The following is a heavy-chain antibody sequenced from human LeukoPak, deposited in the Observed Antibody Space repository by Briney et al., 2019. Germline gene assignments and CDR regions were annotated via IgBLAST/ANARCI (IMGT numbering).Heavy chain of an antibody. V-gene: IGHV1-18*04. CDR2: ISAYNGNT. J-gene: IGHJ4*02. CDR1: GYTFTSYG. CDR3: ARDRWEWHAPHFDY. Sequence: ASVKVSCKASGYTFTSYGISWVRQAPGQGLEWMGWISAYNGNTNYAQKLQGRVTMTTDTSTSTAYMELRSLRSDDTAVCYCARDRWEWHAPHFDYWGQGTLVTVSS. D-gene: IGHD3-3*01.